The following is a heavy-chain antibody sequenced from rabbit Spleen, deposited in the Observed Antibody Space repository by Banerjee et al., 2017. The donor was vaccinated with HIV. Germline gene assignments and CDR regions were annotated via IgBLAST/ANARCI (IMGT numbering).Heavy chain of an antibody. CDR1: GFSFSGTYY. Sequence: QSLEESGGDLVKPGASLTLTCTASGFSFSGTYYMCWVRQAPGKGLEWIACMDPGSTGNTYYARWARGRFTISKTSSTTVTLQVTSLTVADTATYFCARNERGNGYGYALWGQGTLVTVS. V-gene: IGHV1S40*01. J-gene: IGHJ3*01. D-gene: IGHD6-1*01. CDR2: MDPGSTGNT. CDR3: ARNERGNGYGYAL.